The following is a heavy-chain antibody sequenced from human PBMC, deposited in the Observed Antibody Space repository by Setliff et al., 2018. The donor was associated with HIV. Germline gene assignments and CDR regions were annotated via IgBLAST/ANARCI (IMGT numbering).Heavy chain of an antibody. CDR3: ARERDSNGYQFDY. Sequence: ASVKVSCKASGFPFSNYAIHWVRQAPGQRLEWMGWINVDSGNTKYLQDLQGRVIITSDTSATTAYMEVSNLRSEDMAVYYCARERDSNGYQFDYWGQGTLVTVSS. CDR1: GFPFSNYA. CDR2: INVDSGNT. V-gene: IGHV1-3*03. D-gene: IGHD3-22*01. J-gene: IGHJ4*02.